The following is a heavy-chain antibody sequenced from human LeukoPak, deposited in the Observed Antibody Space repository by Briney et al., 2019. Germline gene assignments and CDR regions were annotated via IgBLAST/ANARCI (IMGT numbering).Heavy chain of an antibody. CDR3: ARQYDYVWGSYRYKGLDAFDI. CDR2: IYYSGST. J-gene: IGHJ3*02. D-gene: IGHD3-16*02. V-gene: IGHV4-30-4*01. CDR1: GGSISSGDYY. Sequence: KVSQTLSLTCTVSGGSISSGDYYWSCIRQPPGKALEWIGYIYYSGSTSYNPSLKSRVTISVDTSKNQFSLKLSSVTAADTAVYYCARQYDYVWGSYRYKGLDAFDIWGQGTMVTVSS.